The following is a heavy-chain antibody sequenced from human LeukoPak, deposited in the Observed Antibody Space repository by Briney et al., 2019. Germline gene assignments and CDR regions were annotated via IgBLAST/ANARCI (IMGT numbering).Heavy chain of an antibody. D-gene: IGHD6-13*01. CDR2: IYYSGST. Sequence: PSETLSLTCTVSGGSISSSSYYWGWIRQPPGKGLEWIGSIYYSGSTYYNPSLKRRVTISVDTSKNQFSLKLSSVTAADTALYYCARRVAAAGTNYFDYWGQGTLVTVSS. CDR3: ARRVAAAGTNYFDY. V-gene: IGHV4-39*01. J-gene: IGHJ4*02. CDR1: GGSISSSSYY.